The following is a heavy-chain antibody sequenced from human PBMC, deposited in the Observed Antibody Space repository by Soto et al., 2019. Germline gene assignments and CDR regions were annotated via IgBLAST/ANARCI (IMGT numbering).Heavy chain of an antibody. J-gene: IGHJ6*02. CDR3: ARDPRIGFGMDV. Sequence: TLSLACTVSGGSISSGGYYWSWIRQHPGKGLEWIGYIYYSGSTYYNPSLKSRVTISVDTSKNQFSLKLSSVTAADTAVYYCARDPRIGFGMDVWGQGTTVTVSS. V-gene: IGHV4-31*03. CDR1: GGSISSGGYY. D-gene: IGHD2-2*03. CDR2: IYYSGST.